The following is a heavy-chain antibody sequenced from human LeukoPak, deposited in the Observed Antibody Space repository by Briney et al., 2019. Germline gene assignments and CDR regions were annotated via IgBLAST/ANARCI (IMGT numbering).Heavy chain of an antibody. D-gene: IGHD3-10*01. CDR3: ARRVAGESRAFDI. V-gene: IGHV4-59*01. J-gene: IGHJ3*02. Sequence: SETLSLTCTDSGGSISSYYWSWLRQPPGKGLEWIGYIYYSGSTNYNPSLKSRVTISLDTSKNQFSLKLSSLTAADTAVYYCARRVAGESRAFDIWGQGTMVTVSS. CDR1: GGSISSYY. CDR2: IYYSGST.